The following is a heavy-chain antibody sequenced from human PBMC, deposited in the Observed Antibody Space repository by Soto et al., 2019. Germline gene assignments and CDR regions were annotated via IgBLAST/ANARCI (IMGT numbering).Heavy chain of an antibody. V-gene: IGHV3-33*01. J-gene: IGHJ6*02. CDR1: GFTFSSYG. Sequence: QVQLVESGGGVVQPGRSLRLSCAASGFTFSSYGMHWVRQAPGKGLEWVAVIWHDGSNKYYADSVKGRFTISRDNSKNTLYRQMNSLRAEDTAVYYCARDKDYYYGMDVWGQGTTVTVSS. CDR3: ARDKDYYYGMDV. CDR2: IWHDGSNK.